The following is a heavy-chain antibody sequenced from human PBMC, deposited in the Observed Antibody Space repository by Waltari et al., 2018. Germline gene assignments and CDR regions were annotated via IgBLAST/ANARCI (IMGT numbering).Heavy chain of an antibody. CDR1: GFTFSSYA. CDR3: AREYWIPPYYFDY. Sequence: QVQLVESGGGVVQPGRSLRLSCAASGFTFSSYAMHWVRQAPGKWLEWVAVISYDGSNKYYADSVKGRFTISRDNSKNTLYLQMNSLRAEDTAVYYCAREYWIPPYYFDYWGQGTLVTVSS. V-gene: IGHV3-30*01. CDR2: ISYDGSNK. D-gene: IGHD2-15*01. J-gene: IGHJ4*02.